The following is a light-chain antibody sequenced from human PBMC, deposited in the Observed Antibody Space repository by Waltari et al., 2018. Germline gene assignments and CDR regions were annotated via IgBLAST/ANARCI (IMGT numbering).Light chain of an antibody. CDR1: SSNIGRNT. CDR3: AAWDDSLNGPVV. V-gene: IGLV1-44*01. Sequence: QSVLTQPPSASGTPGQRVTISCSGSSSNIGRNTVNWYQQLPGTAPKLLIYSNNQRPSGVPDRFSGSKSGTSDSLAISGLQSEDEADYYCAAWDDSLNGPVVFGGGTKLTVL. J-gene: IGLJ2*01. CDR2: SNN.